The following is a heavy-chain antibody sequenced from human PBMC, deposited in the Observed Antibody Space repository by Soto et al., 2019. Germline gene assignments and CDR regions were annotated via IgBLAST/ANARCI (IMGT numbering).Heavy chain of an antibody. CDR2: ITLSSGST. V-gene: IGHV1-46*01. J-gene: IGHJ4*02. CDR1: GYTFPIYY. Sequence: QVQLVQSGAEVKKPGASVKVSCRTSGYTFPIYYMHWVRQAPGQGLEWMGIITLSSGSTTYAQKFQGRVSMTRDPSTSTVYMELSSLRSEDTAVYYCARDEGRVFYFAYWGQGTLVTVSS. CDR3: ARDEGRVFYFAY.